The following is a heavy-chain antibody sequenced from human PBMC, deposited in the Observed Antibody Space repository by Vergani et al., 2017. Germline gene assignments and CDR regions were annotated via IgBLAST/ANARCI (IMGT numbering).Heavy chain of an antibody. CDR2: IYYSGST. V-gene: IGHV4-31*03. CDR1: GGSISSGGYY. D-gene: IGHD3-10*02. CDR3: ARGGYARKALDY. Sequence: QVQLQESGPGLVKPSQTLSLTCTVSGGSISSGGYYWSWTRQHPGKGLEWIGYIYYSGSTTYNPSLKSRVTISVDTSKNQFSLKLSSVTAADTAVYYCARGGYARKALDYWGQGTLVTVSS. J-gene: IGHJ4*02.